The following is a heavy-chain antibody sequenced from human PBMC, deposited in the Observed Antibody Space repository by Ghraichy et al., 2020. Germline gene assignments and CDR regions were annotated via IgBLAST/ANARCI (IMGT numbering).Heavy chain of an antibody. D-gene: IGHD3-22*01. CDR2: ISGSGHST. CDR1: GFTFSTYA. CDR3: AKSSTRPNYYDSSGSYSAY. J-gene: IGHJ4*02. Sequence: GGSLRLSCAASGFTFSTYAMSWVRQAPGKGLEWVSAISGSGHSTYYADSVKGRFTISRDNSKNTLCLQMNSLRAEDTAVYYCAKSSTRPNYYDSSGSYSAYWGQGTLVTVSS. V-gene: IGHV3-23*01.